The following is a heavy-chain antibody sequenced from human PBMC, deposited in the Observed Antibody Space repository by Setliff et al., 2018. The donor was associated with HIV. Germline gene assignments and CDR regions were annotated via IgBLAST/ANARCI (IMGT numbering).Heavy chain of an antibody. J-gene: IGHJ3*02. CDR1: GYTFTGYA. Sequence: ASVKVSCKASGYTFTGYAISWVRQAPGQGLEWLGWISAYNGDTNYEQKVQGRVSMTIDTSTSTAYMELRSLRSDDMAVYYCARRGVFDACDIWGQGTMVTVSS. V-gene: IGHV1-18*03. CDR3: ARRGVFDACDI. CDR2: ISAYNGDT. D-gene: IGHD6-13*01.